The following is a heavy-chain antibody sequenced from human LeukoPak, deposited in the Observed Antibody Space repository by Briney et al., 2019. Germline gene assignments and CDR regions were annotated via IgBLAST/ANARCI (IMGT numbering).Heavy chain of an antibody. Sequence: SETLSLTCTVSGGPISSYYWSWIRQPPGKGLEWIGYIYYSGSTNYNPSLKSRVTISVDTSKNQFSLKLSSVTAADTAVYYCARQYCSGGSCYLDYWGQGTLVTVSS. V-gene: IGHV4-59*08. CDR3: ARQYCSGGSCYLDY. J-gene: IGHJ4*02. CDR2: IYYSGST. CDR1: GGPISSYY. D-gene: IGHD2-15*01.